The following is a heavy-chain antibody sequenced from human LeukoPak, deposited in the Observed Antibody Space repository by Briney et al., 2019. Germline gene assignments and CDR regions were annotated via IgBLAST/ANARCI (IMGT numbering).Heavy chain of an antibody. Sequence: ASVKVSCKASGYTINSYAMNWVRQAPGQGLEWMAWINTNTGNPTYAQGFTGRFVFSLDTSISTAYLHISGLKAEDTAVYYCARDGLRSCTSSSCYPGEDAFDIWGQGIMVTVSS. V-gene: IGHV7-4-1*02. CDR2: INTNTGNP. CDR1: GYTINSYA. D-gene: IGHD2-2*01. J-gene: IGHJ3*02. CDR3: ARDGLRSCTSSSCYPGEDAFDI.